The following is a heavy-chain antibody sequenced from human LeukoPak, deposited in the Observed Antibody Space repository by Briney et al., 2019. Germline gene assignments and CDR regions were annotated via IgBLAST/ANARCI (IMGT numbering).Heavy chain of an antibody. V-gene: IGHV4-61*05. CDR1: GGSISSSNSY. J-gene: IGHJ4*02. CDR2: VYYSGST. D-gene: IGHD3-22*01. Sequence: SETLSLTCIVSGGSISSSNSYWDWIRQPPGRGLEWIAYVYYSGSTNYNPSLKSRVTISVDTSKNQFSLKLSSVTAADTAVYYCARSAMIARSLWNYWGQGTLVTVSS. CDR3: ARSAMIARSLWNY.